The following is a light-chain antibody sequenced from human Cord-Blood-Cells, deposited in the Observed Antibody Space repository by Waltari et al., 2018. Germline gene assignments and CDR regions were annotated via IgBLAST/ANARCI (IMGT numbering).Light chain of an antibody. CDR2: GAS. V-gene: IGKV3-20*01. Sequence: EIVLTQSPGTLSLSPGERATLPCRASQSVSSSYLAWYQQKPGQAPRLLINGASSRATGIPDRFSGSGSGTDFTLTISRLEPEDFAVYYCQQYGSSPQTFCQGTKVEIK. J-gene: IGKJ1*01. CDR3: QQYGSSPQT. CDR1: QSVSSSY.